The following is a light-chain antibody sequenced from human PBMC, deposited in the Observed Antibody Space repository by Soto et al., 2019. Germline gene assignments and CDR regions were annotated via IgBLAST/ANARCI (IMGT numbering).Light chain of an antibody. Sequence: DIQMTQSPWSLSASVGDRATISCRASQSVGSFCQWYQQQPGKAPRLLFYAASTLQSGVPARFSGRGHVTDFTLTISILQPEDFATYYCQQSYHTPLAFGGGTKVDIK. CDR2: AAS. J-gene: IGKJ4*01. CDR3: QQSYHTPLA. CDR1: QSVGSF. V-gene: IGKV1-39*01.